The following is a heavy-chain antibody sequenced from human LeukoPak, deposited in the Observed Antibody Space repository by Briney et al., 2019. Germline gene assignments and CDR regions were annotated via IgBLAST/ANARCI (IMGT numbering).Heavy chain of an antibody. CDR1: GFTFSNAW. D-gene: IGHD2-21*02. Sequence: GGSLRLSCAASGFTFSNAWMSWVRQAPGKGLEWVSYISSRRNTMYYADSVKGRFTISRDNAKNSLYLQMNSLRAEDTAVYYCARDSAYCGGACYSGYFDYWGQGTLVTVSS. J-gene: IGHJ4*02. CDR3: ARDSAYCGGACYSGYFDY. CDR2: ISSRRNTM. V-gene: IGHV3-48*04.